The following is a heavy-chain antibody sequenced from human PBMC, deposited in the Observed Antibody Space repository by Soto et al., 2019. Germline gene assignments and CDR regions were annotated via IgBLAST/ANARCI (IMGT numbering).Heavy chain of an antibody. Sequence: SETLSLTCTVSGGSISSGGYYWSWIRQHPGKGLEWIGYIYYSGSTYYNPSLKSRVTISVDTSKNQFSLKLSSVTAADTAVYYCARYCTNGVCYTNWFDPWGQGTLVTVSP. CDR2: IYYSGST. J-gene: IGHJ5*02. CDR1: GGSISSGGYY. CDR3: ARYCTNGVCYTNWFDP. V-gene: IGHV4-31*03. D-gene: IGHD2-8*01.